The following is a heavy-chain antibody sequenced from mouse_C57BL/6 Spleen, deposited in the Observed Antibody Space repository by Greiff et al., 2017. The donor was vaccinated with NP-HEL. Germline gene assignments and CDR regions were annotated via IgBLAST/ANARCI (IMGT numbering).Heavy chain of an antibody. J-gene: IGHJ3*01. V-gene: IGHV1-81*01. Sequence: QVQLQQPGAELVKPGASVKLSCKASGYTFTSYGISWVKQRTGQGLEWIGEIYPRSGNTYYNEKFKGKATLTADKSSSTAYMELRSLTSEDSAVYFCARGEDGYYEAYWGQGTLVTVSA. CDR2: IYPRSGNT. CDR3: ARGEDGYYEAY. D-gene: IGHD2-3*01. CDR1: GYTFTSYG.